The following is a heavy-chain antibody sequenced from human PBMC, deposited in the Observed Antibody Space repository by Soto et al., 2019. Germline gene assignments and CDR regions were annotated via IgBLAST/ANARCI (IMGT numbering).Heavy chain of an antibody. V-gene: IGHV1-8*01. D-gene: IGHD6-13*01. CDR1: GYTFITND. Sequence: ASVKVSCKASGYTFITNDINWVQQASGQGLEWMGWMKPSTGDSGSDPDFQGRITMTRDTATSTAYMELSSLKFEDTAVYYCARGGPAAGFDLWGQGSLVTVSS. CDR3: ARGGPAAGFDL. CDR2: MKPSTGDS. J-gene: IGHJ5*02.